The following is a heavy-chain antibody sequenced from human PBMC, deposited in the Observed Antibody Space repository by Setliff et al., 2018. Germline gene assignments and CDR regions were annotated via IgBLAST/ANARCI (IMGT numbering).Heavy chain of an antibody. CDR1: GVSISDYY. Sequence: SETLSLTCTVSGVSISDYYWSWIRQPPGKGLEWIGYIYYRVNTNYNPSLKGRFTISRDISKNTLSLQLNSLRAEDTAVYYCAKQRTITFSNDAFDVWGQGTMVTVSS. CDR2: IYYRVNT. J-gene: IGHJ3*01. CDR3: AKQRTITFSNDAFDV. V-gene: IGHV4-59*08. D-gene: IGHD4-4*01.